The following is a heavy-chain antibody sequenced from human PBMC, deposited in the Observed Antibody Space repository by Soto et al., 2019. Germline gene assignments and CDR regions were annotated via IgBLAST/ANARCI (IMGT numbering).Heavy chain of an antibody. CDR1: ALTASKNY. CDR2: IYSGGTT. Sequence: EVQLVESGGGLVQPGGSLRLSCAGSALTASKNYMSWVRQPPGKGLEWVSVIYSGGTTYYADSVKDRFSISRDNSKSTLYLQMDNLRAGDTAVYYCARGGSGSDWDCYGMDVWGQGTTVTVSS. V-gene: IGHV3-66*01. J-gene: IGHJ6*02. CDR3: ARGGSGSDWDCYGMDV. D-gene: IGHD3-10*01.